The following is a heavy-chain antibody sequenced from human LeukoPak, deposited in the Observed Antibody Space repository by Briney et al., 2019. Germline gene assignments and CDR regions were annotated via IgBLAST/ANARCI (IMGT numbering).Heavy chain of an antibody. CDR3: ARDQTYYDLWSGYPNPFDY. CDR1: GFTFSSYS. D-gene: IGHD3-3*01. V-gene: IGHV3-21*01. Sequence: GGSLRLSCAASGFTFSSYSMNWVRQAPGKGLEWVSSISSSSSYIYYADSVKGRFTISRDNAKNSLYLQMNSLRAEDTAVYYCARDQTYYDLWSGYPNPFDYWGQGTLVTVSS. CDR2: ISSSSSYI. J-gene: IGHJ4*02.